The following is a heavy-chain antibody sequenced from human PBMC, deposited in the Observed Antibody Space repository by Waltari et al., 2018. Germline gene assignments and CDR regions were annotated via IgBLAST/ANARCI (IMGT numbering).Heavy chain of an antibody. V-gene: IGHV7-4-1*02. CDR2: INTKTGNA. Sequence: QVQLVQSGSELKKPGTSVKISCKASGYTVTDYSLNWVRQASGQGFEWMARINTKTGNATYAPDCTGRFVVSLDTSVSTAYLEIISLKAEDTAVYYCARWRPPDYGLDNWGQGTLVTVSA. CDR1: GYTVTDYS. J-gene: IGHJ4*02. D-gene: IGHD4-17*01. CDR3: ARWRPPDYGLDN.